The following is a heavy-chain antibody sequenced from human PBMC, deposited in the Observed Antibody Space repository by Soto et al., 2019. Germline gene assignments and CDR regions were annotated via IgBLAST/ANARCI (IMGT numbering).Heavy chain of an antibody. CDR3: ARSPPWRRALGRWFDP. Sequence: QVQLVQSGAEVRKPGDSVRVSCKASGYTFTSYCLHWVRQAPGQGLEWMGIITPGQGRAWMGIITPIGASPGLAQKFQNRVTITVDTTTSALFMELSKLISEATPMYYFARSPPWRRALGRWFDPWGQGTLVTVYS. CDR1: GYTFTSYC. V-gene: IGHV1-46*01. CDR2: ITPIGASP. D-gene: IGHD3-3*01. J-gene: IGHJ5*02.